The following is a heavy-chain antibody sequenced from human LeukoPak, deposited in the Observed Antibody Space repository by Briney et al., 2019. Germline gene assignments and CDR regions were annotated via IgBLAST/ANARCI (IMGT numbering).Heavy chain of an antibody. V-gene: IGHV3-30*18. D-gene: IGHD3-16*01. CDR2: ISYDGSNK. CDR3: AKGPAYFTLDC. CDR1: GFTFSSYG. J-gene: IGHJ4*02. Sequence: AGGSLRLSCAASGFTFSSYGIHWVRQAPGKGLEWVAVISYDGSNKYYADSVKGRFTISRDNSKNTLYLQMNSLRAEDTAVDYCAKGPAYFTLDCWGQGTLVTVSS.